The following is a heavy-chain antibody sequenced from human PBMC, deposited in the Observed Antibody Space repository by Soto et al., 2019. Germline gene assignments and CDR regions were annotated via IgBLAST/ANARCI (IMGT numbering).Heavy chain of an antibody. J-gene: IGHJ4*02. CDR1: GGTFSSYA. CDR3: ARHNRRLNSYNFDY. CDR2: IIPIFGTA. V-gene: IGHV1-69*01. Sequence: QVQLVQSGAEVKKPGSSVKVSCKASGGTFSSYAISWVRQAPGQGLEWMGGIIPIFGTANYAQKFQGRVTITADESTSTAYMELSSLISEDTAVYYCARHNRRLNSYNFDYWGQGTLVTVSS. D-gene: IGHD5-18*01.